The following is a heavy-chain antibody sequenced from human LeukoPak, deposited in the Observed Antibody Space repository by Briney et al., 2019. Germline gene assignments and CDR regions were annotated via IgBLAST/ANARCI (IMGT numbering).Heavy chain of an antibody. CDR2: IYHTATT. V-gene: IGHV4-4*09. D-gene: IGHD6-19*01. CDR1: GDSIRSDR. CDR3: ARTPARSGWAYYFDY. Sequence: SETLSLTCAVSGDSIRSDRWNWIRQIPGKGLEWIGYIYHTATTNYNHSFGTRVTMSLDTSNNQFSLRLTSVTAADTAVYYCARTPARSGWAYYFDYWGQGALVTVSS. J-gene: IGHJ4*02.